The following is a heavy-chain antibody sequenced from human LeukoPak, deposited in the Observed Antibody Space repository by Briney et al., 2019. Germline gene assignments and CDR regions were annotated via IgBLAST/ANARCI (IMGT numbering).Heavy chain of an antibody. CDR3: ARDTNYYYDSSGYYYDWFDP. CDR1: GGTFSSYA. D-gene: IGHD3-22*01. Sequence: ASVKVSCKASGGTFSSYAISWVRQAPGQGLEWMGGIIPIFGTANYAQKFQGRVTITADESTSTAYMELSSLRSEDTAVYYCARDTNYYYDSSGYYYDWFDPWGQGTLVTVSS. J-gene: IGHJ5*02. V-gene: IGHV1-69*13. CDR2: IIPIFGTA.